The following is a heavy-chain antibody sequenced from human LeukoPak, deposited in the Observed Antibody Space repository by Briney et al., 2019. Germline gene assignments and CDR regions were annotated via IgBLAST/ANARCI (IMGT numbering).Heavy chain of an antibody. CDR2: ISYDGSNK. V-gene: IGHV3-30*18. J-gene: IGHJ4*02. D-gene: IGHD6-19*01. CDR1: GFTFSSYG. CDR3: AKDRHSSGWYWYFDY. Sequence: PGRSLRLSCAASGFTFSSYGMHWVRQAPGKGLEWVAVISYDGSNKYYADSVKGRFTISRDNSKNTLYLQMNSLRAEDTAVYYCAKDRHSSGWYWYFDYWGQGTLVTVSS.